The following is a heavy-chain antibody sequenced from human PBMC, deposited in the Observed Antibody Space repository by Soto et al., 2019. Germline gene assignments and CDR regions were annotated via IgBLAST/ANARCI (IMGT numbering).Heavy chain of an antibody. CDR3: ARVITGTGYYFDY. CDR1: GYSISSGYY. CDR2: IYHSGST. D-gene: IGHD1-7*01. V-gene: IGHV4-38-2*01. Sequence: WETLSLTCAVSGYSISSGYYWGWIRQPPGKGLEWIGSIYHSGSTYYNPSLKSRVTISVDTSKNQFSLKLSSVTAADTAVYYCARVITGTGYYFDYWGQGTLVTVPS. J-gene: IGHJ4*02.